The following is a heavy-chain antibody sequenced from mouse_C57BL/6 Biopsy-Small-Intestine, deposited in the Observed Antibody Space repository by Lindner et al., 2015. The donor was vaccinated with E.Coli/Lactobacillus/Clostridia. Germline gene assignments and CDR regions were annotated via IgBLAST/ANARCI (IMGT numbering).Heavy chain of an antibody. CDR2: IYPNNGGT. Sequence: VQLQESGPELVKPGASVKISCKASGYTFTDYNMDWVKQSHGKSLEWIGHIYPNNGGTGYNQKFKSKATLTVDKSSSTAYMELHSLTSEDSAVYYCARNDGSWFAYWGQGTLVTVSA. CDR1: GYTFTDYN. CDR3: ARNDGSWFAY. D-gene: IGHD2-3*01. J-gene: IGHJ3*01. V-gene: IGHV1-18*01.